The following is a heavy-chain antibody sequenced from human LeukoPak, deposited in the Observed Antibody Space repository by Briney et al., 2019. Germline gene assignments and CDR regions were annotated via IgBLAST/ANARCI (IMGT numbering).Heavy chain of an antibody. J-gene: IGHJ4*02. CDR1: GFTFSSYA. CDR3: AKDNVYGGTLDY. Sequence: PGGSLRLSCAASGFTFSSYAMTWVRQAPGKGLEWVAVISYDGSNKYYADSVKGRFTISRDNSKNTLYLQMNSLRAEDTAVYYCAKDNVYGGTLDYWGQGTLVTVSS. D-gene: IGHD4-23*01. V-gene: IGHV3-30*18. CDR2: ISYDGSNK.